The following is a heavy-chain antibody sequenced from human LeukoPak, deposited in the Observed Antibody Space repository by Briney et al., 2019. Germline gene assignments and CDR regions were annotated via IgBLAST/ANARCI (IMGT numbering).Heavy chain of an antibody. CDR2: ISGSGGST. Sequence: GGSLRLSCAASGFTFSSYATSWVRQAPGKGLEWVSAISGSGGSTYYADSVKGRFTISRDNSKNTLYLQMNSLRAEDTAVYYCAREFPGIAAAGTQGDMDVWGKGTTVTVSS. V-gene: IGHV3-23*01. CDR3: AREFPGIAAAGTQGDMDV. CDR1: GFTFSSYA. J-gene: IGHJ6*03. D-gene: IGHD6-13*01.